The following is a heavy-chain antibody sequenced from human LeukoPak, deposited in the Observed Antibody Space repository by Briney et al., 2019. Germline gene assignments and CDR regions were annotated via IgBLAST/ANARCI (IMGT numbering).Heavy chain of an antibody. CDR3: ARGYYYHTSGYWGIDY. Sequence: GGSLRLSCAASGFTFSESGVHWVRQAPGKGLEWVALIWYDGGNKYYADSVKGRYTISRDNSKNTLYLQMDSLRAEDTAVYYCARGYYYHTSGYWGIDYWGQGTLVTVSS. CDR2: IWYDGGNK. J-gene: IGHJ4*02. V-gene: IGHV3-33*01. D-gene: IGHD3-22*01. CDR1: GFTFSESG.